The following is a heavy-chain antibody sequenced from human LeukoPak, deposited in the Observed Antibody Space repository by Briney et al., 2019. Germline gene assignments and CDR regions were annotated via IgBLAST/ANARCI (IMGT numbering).Heavy chain of an antibody. Sequence: SETLSLTCAVSGASISNYYWSWIRQPPGKGLEWIGYIYFSGNTNYNPSLKSRVTISVDTSKNQFSLKLSFVTAADTAVYYCARGATTFDYWGQGTLVTVSS. J-gene: IGHJ4*02. CDR1: GASISNYY. D-gene: IGHD5-12*01. CDR2: IYFSGNT. V-gene: IGHV4-59*08. CDR3: ARGATTFDY.